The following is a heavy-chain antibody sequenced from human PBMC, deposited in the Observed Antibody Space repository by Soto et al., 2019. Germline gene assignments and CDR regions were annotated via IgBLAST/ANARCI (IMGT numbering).Heavy chain of an antibody. CDR3: AKARLYYYYGMDV. CDR1: GFSVSSYD. J-gene: IGHJ6*02. V-gene: IGHV3-13*01. CDR2: IGADGDT. Sequence: EVQLVESGGGLVQTGGSLRLSCEGSGFSVSSYDMHWVRQAAGKRLEWVAAIGADGDTYYSDSVKGRLTISRENTKNSLYLQMNSLRTGDTGVYHSAKARLYYYYGMDVWGQGTMLTVSS.